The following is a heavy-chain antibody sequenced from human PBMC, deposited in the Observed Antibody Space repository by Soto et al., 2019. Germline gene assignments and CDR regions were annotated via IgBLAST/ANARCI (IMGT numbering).Heavy chain of an antibody. D-gene: IGHD3-3*01. CDR1: GFTFSSYW. V-gene: IGHV3-74*01. CDR3: ARAEGIFGNYYGIDV. Sequence: GGSLRLSCAASGFTFSSYWMHWVRQAPGKGLVWVSRINSDGNSTSYADSVKGRFTISRDNAKNTLYLQMNSLRAEDTAVYYWARAEGIFGNYYGIDVWGQGTTVTVSS. J-gene: IGHJ6*02. CDR2: INSDGNST.